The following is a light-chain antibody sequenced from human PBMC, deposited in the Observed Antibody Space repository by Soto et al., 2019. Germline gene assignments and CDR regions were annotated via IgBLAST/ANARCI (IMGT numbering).Light chain of an antibody. J-gene: IGKJ2*01. CDR2: ATS. V-gene: IGKV3-20*01. CDR3: QQYGSSPET. Sequence: EIVLTQSPGTLSLSPGERATLSCRASQSVISTYFAWYQHKAGQAPRLLIYATSTRATGVPDRFSGGGSGTDFTLTISRLEPEDFALYYCQQYGSSPETFGQGTKLEI. CDR1: QSVISTY.